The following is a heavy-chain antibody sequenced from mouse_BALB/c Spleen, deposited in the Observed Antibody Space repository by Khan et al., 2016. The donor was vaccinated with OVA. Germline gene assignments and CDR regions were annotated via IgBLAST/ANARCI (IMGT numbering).Heavy chain of an antibody. Sequence: EVQLQESGPDLVKPSQSLSLTCTVTGYSFTSGYSWHWIRQFPGNKLQWMGYIHYSGSTNFTPSLKSRLSINRDTSKNQFFLQLNSVTTEDTATYYCARDYYVNWYFDVWGAGTTVTVAS. CDR1: GYSFTSGYS. J-gene: IGHJ1*01. V-gene: IGHV3-1*02. D-gene: IGHD1-1*01. CDR3: ARDYYVNWYFDV. CDR2: IHYSGST.